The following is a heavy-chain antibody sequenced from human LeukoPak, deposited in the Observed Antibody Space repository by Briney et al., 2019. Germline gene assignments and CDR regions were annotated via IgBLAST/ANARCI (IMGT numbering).Heavy chain of an antibody. CDR3: ARDEAGDSFGYFDL. CDR2: IYYSGST. D-gene: IGHD7-27*01. J-gene: IGHJ2*01. V-gene: IGHV4-59*12. Sequence: KASETLSLTCTVSGGSISSYYWSWIRQPPGKGLEWIGYIYYSGSTNYNPSLKSRVTISVDTSKNQFSLKLSSVTAADTAVYYCARDEAGDSFGYFDLWGRGTLVTVSS. CDR1: GGSISSYY.